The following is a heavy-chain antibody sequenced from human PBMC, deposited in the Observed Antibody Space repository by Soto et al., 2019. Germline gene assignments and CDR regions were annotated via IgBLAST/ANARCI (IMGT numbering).Heavy chain of an antibody. J-gene: IGHJ4*02. CDR1: GGSMSIHY. Sequence: SETLSLTCTVSGGSMSIHYWTWLRQPPGKGLEWIGYISYSGSTYYNPSLKSRVTISADTSRNQFSLKLSSVIAADTAVYYCARADPDASVGYWGQGTLVTVSS. CDR3: ARADPDASVGY. V-gene: IGHV4-59*11. D-gene: IGHD2-2*01. CDR2: ISYSGST.